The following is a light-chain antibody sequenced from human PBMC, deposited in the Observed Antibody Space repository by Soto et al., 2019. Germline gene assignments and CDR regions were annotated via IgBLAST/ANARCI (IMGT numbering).Light chain of an antibody. V-gene: IGKV1-39*01. Sequence: DIQMTQSPSSLSASVGDRVTITCRTSQSVSIYVNWYQQKPGKAPILLIYASSSLQSGVPSRFSGSGSGTDFTLTISSLEPEDFATYYCQQSYSTPPLGQGTKVAI. CDR1: QSVSIY. J-gene: IGKJ2*01. CDR2: ASS. CDR3: QQSYSTPP.